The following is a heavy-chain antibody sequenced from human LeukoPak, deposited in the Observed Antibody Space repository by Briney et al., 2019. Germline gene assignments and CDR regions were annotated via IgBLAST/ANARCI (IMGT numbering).Heavy chain of an antibody. D-gene: IGHD3-22*01. Sequence: GGSLRLSCAASGFTLSSYWMHWARQTPGKGLVWVSRMSSDESTTNYADSVRGRFTISRDNAKNALYLQMNNLRAEDTAIYFCAKAGYYDNSGSFYFTYWGQGTLVTVSS. CDR1: GFTLSSYW. V-gene: IGHV3-74*01. CDR3: AKAGYYDNSGSFYFTY. J-gene: IGHJ4*02. CDR2: MSSDESTT.